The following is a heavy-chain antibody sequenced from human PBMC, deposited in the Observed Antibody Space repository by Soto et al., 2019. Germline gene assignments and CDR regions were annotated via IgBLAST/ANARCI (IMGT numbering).Heavy chain of an antibody. Sequence: QLQLVQSAAEVKKPGASVRVSCKAYGYPFIKYGISWIRQAPEQGLEWMGWIKVDSGYTNYAQKFQVRVTMTADTSSDTAFMELRSLRLDNTAVYFCATSYYTGFDPWGQGTLVSVSS. J-gene: IGHJ5*02. CDR2: IKVDSGYT. CDR3: ATSYYTGFDP. V-gene: IGHV1-18*04. D-gene: IGHD1-26*01. CDR1: GYPFIKYG.